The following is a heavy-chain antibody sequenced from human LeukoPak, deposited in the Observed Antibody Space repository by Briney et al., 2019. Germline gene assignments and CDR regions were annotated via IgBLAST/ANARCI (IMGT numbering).Heavy chain of an antibody. CDR2: ISSSGSTI. CDR3: ARVKYSGSYPHDY. D-gene: IGHD1-26*01. Sequence: GGSLRLSCAASGFTFSDYYMSWIRQAPGRGLEWVSYISSSGSTIYYADSVKGRFTISRDNAKNSLYLQMNSLRAEDTAVYYCARVKYSGSYPHDYWGQGTLVTVSS. V-gene: IGHV3-11*04. CDR1: GFTFSDYY. J-gene: IGHJ4*02.